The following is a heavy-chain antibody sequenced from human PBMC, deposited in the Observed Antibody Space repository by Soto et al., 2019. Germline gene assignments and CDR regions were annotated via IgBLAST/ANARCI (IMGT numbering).Heavy chain of an antibody. CDR3: ARAIIAAVCTRAPVPRLYGLDA. V-gene: IGHV1-69*02. D-gene: IGHD6-13*01. CDR2: IIPILGIA. Sequence: SVKASCKALGRIFSGYILSWVRHAPGQGPEWMGRIIPILGIANYAQKFQGRGTITADKSTNTAYRERSSLRAEDPAVYDCARAIIAAVCTRAPVPRLYGLDAWGQGTTVNVPS. CDR1: GRIFSGYI. J-gene: IGHJ6*02.